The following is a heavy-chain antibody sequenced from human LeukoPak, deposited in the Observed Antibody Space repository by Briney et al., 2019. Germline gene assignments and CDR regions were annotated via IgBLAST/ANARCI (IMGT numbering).Heavy chain of an antibody. D-gene: IGHD2-2*01. CDR1: GGSISSYY. J-gene: IGHJ5*02. CDR2: IYYSGST. CDR3: ARDGVRYCSSTSCYGLGWFDP. Sequence: SETLSLTCTVSGGSISSYYWSWIRQPPGKGLEWIGYIYYSGSTNYNPSLKRRVTISVDTSKNQFSLKLSSVTAPDTAVYYCARDGVRYCSSTSCYGLGWFDPWGQGTLVTVSS. V-gene: IGHV4-59*01.